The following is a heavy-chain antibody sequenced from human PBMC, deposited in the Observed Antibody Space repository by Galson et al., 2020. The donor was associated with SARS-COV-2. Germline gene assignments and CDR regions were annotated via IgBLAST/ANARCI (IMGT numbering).Heavy chain of an antibody. V-gene: IGHV3-48*03. CDR3: ASPYLAAASFFCGFEI. CDR1: GFSFSDYE. D-gene: IGHD6-13*01. CDR2: ISSSGTNT. Sequence: GGSLRLSCAGSGFSFSDYEMNWVRHGPGKGLEWVSYISSSGTNTYYADSVKGRFTISRDNAKNSLYLQMTSLRAEDTAIYYWASPYLAAASFFCGFEIWVPGAMVTVAS. J-gene: IGHJ3*02.